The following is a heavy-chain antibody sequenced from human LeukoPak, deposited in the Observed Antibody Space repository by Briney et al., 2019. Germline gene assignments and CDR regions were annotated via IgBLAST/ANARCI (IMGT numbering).Heavy chain of an antibody. CDR2: VGTAGDT. V-gene: IGHV3-13*01. D-gene: IGHD3-10*01. J-gene: IGHJ4*02. Sequence: GGSLRLSCAASGFTFSSYDMHWVRQATGKDLEWVSAVGTAGDTYYPGSVKGRFTISRENAKNSLFLQMNSLRAGDTAVYYCARSHLYYGSGIDYWGQGTLVTVSS. CDR3: ARSHLYYGSGIDY. CDR1: GFTFSSYD.